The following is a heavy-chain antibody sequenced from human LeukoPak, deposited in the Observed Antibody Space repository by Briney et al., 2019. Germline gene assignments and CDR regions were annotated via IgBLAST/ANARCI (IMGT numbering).Heavy chain of an antibody. Sequence: SGTLSLTCAVSGGSISSSNWWSWVRQPPGKGPEWIGEIYHSGSTNYNPSLKSRVTISVDKSKNQFSPKLSSVTAADTAVYYCAREGPYGDYRFDYWGQGTLVTVSS. D-gene: IGHD4-17*01. CDR2: IYHSGST. V-gene: IGHV4-4*02. CDR1: GGSISSSNW. J-gene: IGHJ4*02. CDR3: AREGPYGDYRFDY.